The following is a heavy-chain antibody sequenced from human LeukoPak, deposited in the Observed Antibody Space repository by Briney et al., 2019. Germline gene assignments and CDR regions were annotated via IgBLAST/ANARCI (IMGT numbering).Heavy chain of an antibody. CDR3: ARGSSGWYRKSGDY. V-gene: IGHV3-48*03. CDR2: ISSSGSTI. CDR1: GFTFSSYE. D-gene: IGHD6-19*01. Sequence: GGSLRLACAASGFTFSSYEMNWVRQAPGKGLEWVSYISSSGSTIYYADSVKGRFTISRDNAKNSLYLQMNSLRAEDTAVYYCARGSSGWYRKSGDYWGQGTLVTVSS. J-gene: IGHJ4*02.